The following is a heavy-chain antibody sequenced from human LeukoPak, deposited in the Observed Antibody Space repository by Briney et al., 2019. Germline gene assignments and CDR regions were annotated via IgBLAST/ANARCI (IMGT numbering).Heavy chain of an antibody. CDR3: ASGSGSYRTPYYYMDV. CDR1: GFNFSTYS. V-gene: IGHV3-53*01. Sequence: PGGSLRLSCAASGFNFSTYSMNWVRQAPGKGLEWVSVIYSGGSTYYADSVKGRFTISRDNSKNTLYLQMNSLRAEDTAVYYCASGSGSYRTPYYYMDVWGTGTTVTVSS. D-gene: IGHD3-10*01. CDR2: IYSGGST. J-gene: IGHJ6*03.